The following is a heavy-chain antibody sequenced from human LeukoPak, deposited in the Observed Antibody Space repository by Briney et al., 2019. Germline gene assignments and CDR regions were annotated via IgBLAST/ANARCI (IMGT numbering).Heavy chain of an antibody. J-gene: IGHJ2*01. D-gene: IGHD6-13*01. V-gene: IGHV4-59*01. CDR3: AGGFVAAAGTGWYFEL. CDR1: GGSNSSYY. Sequence: SETLALTCSVSGGSNSSYYRNWIRQPPGRGLEWIGYIDSSGSTNYNHSLKSRVTISVDTSKYQFSLNLSSVTAAVTAVYYCAGGFVAAAGTGWYFELWGRGTLVTVAS. CDR2: IDSSGST.